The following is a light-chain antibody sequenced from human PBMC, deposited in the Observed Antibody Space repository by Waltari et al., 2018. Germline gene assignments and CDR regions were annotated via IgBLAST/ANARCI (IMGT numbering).Light chain of an antibody. CDR2: MNN. Sequence: QSVLTQPPSASGTPGQRVTISCSGTSSNIGSNYVYWYQQLPGTAPKLLIYMNNHRPSGVPARFSGSKSGTSASLAISGLRSEDEADYYCAAWDDSLSVLFGGGTKLTVL. CDR1: SSNIGSNY. J-gene: IGLJ2*01. V-gene: IGLV1-47*01. CDR3: AAWDDSLSVL.